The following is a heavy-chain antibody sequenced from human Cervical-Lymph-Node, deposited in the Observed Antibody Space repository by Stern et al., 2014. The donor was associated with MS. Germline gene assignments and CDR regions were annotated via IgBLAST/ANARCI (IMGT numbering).Heavy chain of an antibody. CDR1: GYIFTGFY. D-gene: IGHD3-9*01. V-gene: IGHV1-2*06. Sequence: QVQLVESGAEVKQPGASVKVSCKASGYIFTGFYIHWVRQAPGQGLEWMGRITPNSGATNYAQKFQGRVTLTRDTSITTAYMEFRSLRPDDTAVYYCARDRADWPSVMWFDPWGQGTLVTVSS. J-gene: IGHJ5*02. CDR3: ARDRADWPSVMWFDP. CDR2: ITPNSGAT.